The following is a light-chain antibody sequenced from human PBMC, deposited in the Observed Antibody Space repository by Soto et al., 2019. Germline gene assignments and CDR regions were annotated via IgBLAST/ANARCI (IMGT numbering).Light chain of an antibody. V-gene: IGLV2-14*01. CDR3: SSYTGGSTYV. CDR2: DVS. J-gene: IGLJ1*01. Sequence: QSALTQPASVSGAPGQSITISCTGTRSYIGGYKYVSWYQQHPGKAPKLMIYDVSNRPSGVSNRFSGSKSGNTATLTISGLQGEDEAEYYCSSYTGGSTYVFGTGTRSPS. CDR1: RSYIGGYKY.